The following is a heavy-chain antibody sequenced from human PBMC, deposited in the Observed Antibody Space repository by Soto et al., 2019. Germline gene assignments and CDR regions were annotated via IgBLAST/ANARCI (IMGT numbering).Heavy chain of an antibody. V-gene: IGHV3-23*01. CDR2: ISGSGGST. Sequence: ESGGGLVQPGGSLRLSCAASGFTFSSYAMSWVRQAPGKGLEWVSAISGSGGSTYYADSVKGRFTISRDNSKNTLYLQMNSLRAEDTAVYYCAKDGVPYDYVWGQNPFGAFDIWGQGTMVTVSS. J-gene: IGHJ3*02. CDR1: GFTFSSYA. CDR3: AKDGVPYDYVWGQNPFGAFDI. D-gene: IGHD3-16*01.